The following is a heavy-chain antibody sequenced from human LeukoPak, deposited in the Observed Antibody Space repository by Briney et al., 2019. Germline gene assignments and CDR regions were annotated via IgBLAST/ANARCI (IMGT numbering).Heavy chain of an antibody. Sequence: ASVKVSCKASGYTFTSYAMNWVRQAPGQGLEWMGWINTNTGNPTYAQGITGRFVFSLDTSVSTAYLQISSLKAEDTAVYYCAQRGGSGSYQFVFDYWGQGTLVTVSS. CDR2: INTNTGNP. CDR3: AQRGGSGSYQFVFDY. J-gene: IGHJ4*02. V-gene: IGHV7-4-1*02. D-gene: IGHD3-10*01. CDR1: GYTFTSYA.